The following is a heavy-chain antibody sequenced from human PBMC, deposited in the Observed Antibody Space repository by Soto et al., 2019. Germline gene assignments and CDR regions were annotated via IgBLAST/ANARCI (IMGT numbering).Heavy chain of an antibody. CDR1: GFSFRSYG. Sequence: EVQLLESGGGLVQPGGSLRLSWAASGFSFRSYGLSWVRKTPGKGREWVSSISGGGGSTYYADSVKGRFTISRDNSKNTLYLQMNSLRAEDTAVYYCAKENFGDYYFDYWGQGTLVTVSS. CDR3: AKENFGDYYFDY. V-gene: IGHV3-23*01. CDR2: ISGGGGST. D-gene: IGHD4-17*01. J-gene: IGHJ4*02.